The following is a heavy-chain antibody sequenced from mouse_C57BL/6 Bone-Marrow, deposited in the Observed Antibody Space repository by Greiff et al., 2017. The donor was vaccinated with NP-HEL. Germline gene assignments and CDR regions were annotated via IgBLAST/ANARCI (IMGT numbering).Heavy chain of an antibody. CDR2: ISSGGDYI. CDR3: TRARDLREGIAY. D-gene: IGHD3-3*01. J-gene: IGHJ3*01. V-gene: IGHV5-9-1*02. Sequence: EVKVVESGEGLVKPGGSLKLSCAASGFTFSSYAMSWVRQTPEKRLEWVAYISSGGDYIYYADTVKGRFTISRDNARNTLYLQMSSLKSEDTAMYYCTRARDLREGIAYWGQGTLVTVSA. CDR1: GFTFSSYA.